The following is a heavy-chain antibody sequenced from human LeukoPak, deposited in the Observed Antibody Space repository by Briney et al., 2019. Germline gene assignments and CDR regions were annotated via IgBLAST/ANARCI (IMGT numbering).Heavy chain of an antibody. CDR2: ISDIGSI. J-gene: IGHJ4*02. D-gene: IGHD2/OR15-2a*01. CDR1: GGSISSYY. Sequence: SETLSLTCTVSGGSISSYYWSWIRQPPGKGLEWIAYISDIGSINYNPSLKSRFTISLDTSKNQFSLKLSSVTAADTAVYYCAGHHPRNTVDFWGQGTLVTVSS. V-gene: IGHV4-59*08. CDR3: AGHHPRNTVDF.